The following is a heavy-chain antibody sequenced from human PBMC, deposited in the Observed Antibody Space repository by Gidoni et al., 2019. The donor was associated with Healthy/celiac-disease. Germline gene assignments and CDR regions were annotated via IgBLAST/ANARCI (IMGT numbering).Heavy chain of an antibody. J-gene: IGHJ4*02. Sequence: QVQLVESGGGVVQPGRSLRLSCAASGFPFSSYGMHWVRQAPGKGLEWVAVIWYDGSNKYYADSVKGRFTISRDNSKNTLYLQMNSLRAEDTAVYYCARGVYCSGGSCLDYWGQGTLVTVSS. CDR1: GFPFSSYG. CDR3: ARGVYCSGGSCLDY. CDR2: IWYDGSNK. D-gene: IGHD2-15*01. V-gene: IGHV3-33*01.